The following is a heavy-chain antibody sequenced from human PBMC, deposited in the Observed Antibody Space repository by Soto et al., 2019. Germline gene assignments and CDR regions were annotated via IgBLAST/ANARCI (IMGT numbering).Heavy chain of an antibody. J-gene: IGHJ4*02. CDR3: AKDRDRGDYLYFDY. CDR1: GFTFSSYA. CDR2: ISGSGGST. Sequence: EVQLLESGGGLVQPGGSLRLSCAASGFTFSSYAMSWVRQAPGKGLEWVSAISGSGGSTYYADSVKGPFTIARDKSKNTLYLQMNSLRAEDTAVYYCAKDRDRGDYLYFDYWGQGTMVTVSS. V-gene: IGHV3-23*01. D-gene: IGHD4-17*01.